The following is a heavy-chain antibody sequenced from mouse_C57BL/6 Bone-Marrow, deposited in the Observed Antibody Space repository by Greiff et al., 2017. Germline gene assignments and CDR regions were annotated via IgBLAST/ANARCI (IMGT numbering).Heavy chain of an antibody. Sequence: QVQLQQPGAELVKPGASVKLSCKASGYTFTSYWMHWVKQRPGQGLEWIGMIHPNSGSTNYNEKFKGKATLTVDKSSSAAYMQRSSLTSEDSAVYYCARAEFLRRAPFAYWGQGTPVTVSA. V-gene: IGHV1-64*01. CDR3: ARAEFLRRAPFAY. D-gene: IGHD2-12*01. CDR1: GYTFTSYW. CDR2: IHPNSGST. J-gene: IGHJ3*01.